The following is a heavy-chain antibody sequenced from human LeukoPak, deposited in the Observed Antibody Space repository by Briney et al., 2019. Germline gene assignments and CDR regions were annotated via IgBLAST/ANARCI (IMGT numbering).Heavy chain of an antibody. Sequence: GGSLRLSCAASGFTFSNAWMSWVRQAPGKGLEWVGRIKSKTDGGTTDYAAPVKGRFTISRDDSKNTLYLQMNSLKTEDTAVYYCTTGVGYSSSWFDYWGQGTLVTVSP. J-gene: IGHJ4*02. V-gene: IGHV3-15*01. D-gene: IGHD6-13*01. CDR2: IKSKTDGGTT. CDR3: TTGVGYSSSWFDY. CDR1: GFTFSNAW.